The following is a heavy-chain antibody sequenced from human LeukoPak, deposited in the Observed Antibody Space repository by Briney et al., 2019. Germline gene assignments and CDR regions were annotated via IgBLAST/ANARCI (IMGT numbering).Heavy chain of an antibody. CDR1: GFTFSSYA. CDR2: IGASGGST. Sequence: GGSLRLSCAASGFTFSSYAMSWVRQAPGKGLECISFIGASGGSTYYADSVKGRFTISRDNSKNTLYLQMNSLRAEDTAVYSCARDLANSYLFDYWGQGTLVSVSS. J-gene: IGHJ4*02. CDR3: ARDLANSYLFDY. V-gene: IGHV3-23*01. D-gene: IGHD1/OR15-1a*01.